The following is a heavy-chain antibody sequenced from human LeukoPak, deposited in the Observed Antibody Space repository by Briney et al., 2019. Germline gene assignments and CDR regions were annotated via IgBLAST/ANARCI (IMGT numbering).Heavy chain of an antibody. CDR1: GYSISIGHY. J-gene: IGHJ4*02. CDR3: ARVLDYYGSGTYGFDY. D-gene: IGHD3-10*01. CDR2: IYHSGST. V-gene: IGHV4-38-2*01. Sequence: PSETLSLTCAVSGYSISIGHYWGWIRPPPGKGLEWIASIYHSGSTFYNPSLKSRVTISVDKSKNQFSLKLSSVTAADTAIYYCARVLDYYGSGTYGFDYGGQGTLVTVSS.